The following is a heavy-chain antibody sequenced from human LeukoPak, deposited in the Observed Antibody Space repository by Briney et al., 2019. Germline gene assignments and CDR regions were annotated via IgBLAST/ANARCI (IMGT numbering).Heavy chain of an antibody. V-gene: IGHV1-46*01. D-gene: IGHD3-16*01. J-gene: IGHJ5*02. CDR3: VRNYYDGTPDWFDP. CDR2: INPSGGGI. CDR1: GYILTNYY. Sequence: GESLKVSCKASGYILTNYYMHWVRQAPGQGPEWMGVINPSGGGITNTQKLQGRVTMTRDTSTSTVYMELSSLRSEDTAVYYCVRNYYDGTPDWFDPWGQGTLVTVSS.